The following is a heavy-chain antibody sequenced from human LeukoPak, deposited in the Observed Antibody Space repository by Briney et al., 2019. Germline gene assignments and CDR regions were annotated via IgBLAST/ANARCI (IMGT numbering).Heavy chain of an antibody. Sequence: GGSLRLSCAASGFTFSSYGMHWVRQAPGKGLEWVAVISYDGSNKYYADSVKGRFTISRDDSKNTLYLQMNSLRAEDTAVYYCATARNDYSNYMDYWGQGTLVTVSS. CDR2: ISYDGSNK. J-gene: IGHJ4*02. CDR3: ATARNDYSNYMDY. V-gene: IGHV3-30*03. CDR1: GFTFSSYG. D-gene: IGHD4-11*01.